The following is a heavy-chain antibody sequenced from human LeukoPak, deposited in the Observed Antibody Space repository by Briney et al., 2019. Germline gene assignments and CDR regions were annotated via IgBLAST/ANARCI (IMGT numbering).Heavy chain of an antibody. CDR3: AGPDELSSGWSFDC. CDR1: GYTFTTYV. Sequence: GASVKVSCKASGYTFTTYVTHWVRQAPGQRLEWMGWIITGNGNTKYSQRFHGRVTFTTDTSAGTTYMELSSLRSEDTAIYYCAGPDELSSGWSFDCWGQGTLVTVSS. D-gene: IGHD6-19*01. V-gene: IGHV1-3*04. CDR2: IITGNGNT. J-gene: IGHJ4*02.